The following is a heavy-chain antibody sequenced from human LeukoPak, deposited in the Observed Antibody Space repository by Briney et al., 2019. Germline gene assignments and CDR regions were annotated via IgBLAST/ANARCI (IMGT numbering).Heavy chain of an antibody. J-gene: IGHJ4*02. CDR3: ARHSDVVGAI. V-gene: IGHV5-51*01. D-gene: IGHD3-16*01. Sequence: GESLKISCKGFGYSFTSYWIGWGRQMPGKGLEWMGIIYSGNSGTRYSPSFQGQVTISADNSINTAYLQWSSLKASDTAMYYCARHSDVVGAIWGQGNQGTVSS. CDR2: IYSGNSGT. CDR1: GYSFTSYW.